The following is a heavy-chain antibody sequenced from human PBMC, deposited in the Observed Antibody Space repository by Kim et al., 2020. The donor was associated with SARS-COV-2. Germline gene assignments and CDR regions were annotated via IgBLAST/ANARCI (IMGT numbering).Heavy chain of an antibody. CDR3: ARDGNTAMVVFYYYYGMDV. Sequence: GSLRLSCAASGFTFSSYGMHWVRQAPGKGLEWVAVISYDGSNKYYADSVKGRFTISRDNSKNTLYLQMNSLRAEDTAVYYCARDGNTAMVVFYYYYGMDVWGQGTTVTVSS. V-gene: IGHV3-33*05. CDR2: ISYDGSNK. J-gene: IGHJ6*02. D-gene: IGHD5-18*01. CDR1: GFTFSSYG.